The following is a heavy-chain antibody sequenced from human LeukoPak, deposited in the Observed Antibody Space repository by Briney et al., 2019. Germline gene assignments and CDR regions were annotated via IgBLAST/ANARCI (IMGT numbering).Heavy chain of an antibody. D-gene: IGHD3-9*01. Sequence: GGSLRLSCAASGFTFSSYAMSWVRQAPGKGLEWVSVISDSGGTTYYADSVKGRFTISRSNSKNTLYLQMNSLRAEDTAVYYCAKGQLRYFDWPPLYGMDVWGQGTTVTVSS. V-gene: IGHV3-23*01. CDR3: AKGQLRYFDWPPLYGMDV. CDR2: ISDSGGTT. CDR1: GFTFSSYA. J-gene: IGHJ6*02.